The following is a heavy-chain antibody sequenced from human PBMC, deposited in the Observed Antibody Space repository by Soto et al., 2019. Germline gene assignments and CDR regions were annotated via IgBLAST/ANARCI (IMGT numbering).Heavy chain of an antibody. CDR3: AGEGVAARLYYYYGMDV. Sequence: QLQLQESGPGLVKPSETLSLTCTVSGGSISSSSYYWGWIRQPPGKGLEWIGSIYYSGSTYYNPSLKSRVTISVDTSKNQFSLKLSSVTAADTAVYYCAGEGVAARLYYYYGMDVWGQGTTVTVSS. D-gene: IGHD6-6*01. CDR1: GGSISSSSYY. J-gene: IGHJ6*02. CDR2: IYYSGST. V-gene: IGHV4-39*01.